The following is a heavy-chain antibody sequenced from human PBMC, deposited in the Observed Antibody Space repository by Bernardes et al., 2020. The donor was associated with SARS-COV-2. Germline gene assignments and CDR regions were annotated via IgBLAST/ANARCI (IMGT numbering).Heavy chain of an antibody. CDR3: ARVVSGPNVGADAFAV. Sequence: LSLTCAVSGYSISSGYYWGWIRQPPGKGLEWFSAISGTGTTYYADSVKGRFTAARDNSKNTLYLQMNSLRSEDTAVYYCARVVSGPNVGADAFAVWGRGTTVTVSS. CDR2: ISGTGTT. J-gene: IGHJ3*01. V-gene: IGHV3-23*01. D-gene: IGHD6-19*01. CDR1: GYSISSGYY.